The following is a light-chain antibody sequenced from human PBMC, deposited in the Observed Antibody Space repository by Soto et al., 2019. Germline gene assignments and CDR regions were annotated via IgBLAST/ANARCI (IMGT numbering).Light chain of an antibody. J-gene: IGKJ4*01. V-gene: IGKV3-20*01. Sequence: EIVLTQSPGTLSLSPGERATLSCRASQSVSSSYLAWYQQKPGQAPRLLIYGASSRATGIPERFSGSGSGTDFILTISRLEPEDFAVFYCQQYGSSPLTFGGGTKVEI. CDR1: QSVSSSY. CDR3: QQYGSSPLT. CDR2: GAS.